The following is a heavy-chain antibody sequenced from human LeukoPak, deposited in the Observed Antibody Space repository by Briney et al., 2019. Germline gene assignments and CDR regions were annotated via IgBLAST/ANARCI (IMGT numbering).Heavy chain of an antibody. CDR3: AELGITMIGGV. V-gene: IGHV3-30*02. J-gene: IGHJ6*04. D-gene: IGHD3-10*02. CDR1: GFSFSNYG. CDR2: IRYDGSKK. Sequence: GGSLRLSCAASGFSFSNYGMHWVRQAPGKGVEWVAFIRYDGSKKDYADSVKGRFTISRDNAKNSLYLQMNSLRAEDTAVYYCAELGITMIGGVWGKGTTVTISS.